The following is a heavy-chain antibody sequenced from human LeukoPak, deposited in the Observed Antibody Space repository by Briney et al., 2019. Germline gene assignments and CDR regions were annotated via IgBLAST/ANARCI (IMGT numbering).Heavy chain of an antibody. Sequence: PSETLSLTCAVYGGSFSSYYWSWIRQPPGKGLEWIGEINHSGSTNYNPSLKSRVTISVDTSKNQFSLKLSSVTAADTAVYYCARTPRGYSGQGQNWFDPWGQGTLVTVSS. CDR1: GGSFSSYY. CDR3: ARTPRGYSGQGQNWFDP. D-gene: IGHD5-12*01. J-gene: IGHJ5*02. V-gene: IGHV4-34*01. CDR2: INHSGST.